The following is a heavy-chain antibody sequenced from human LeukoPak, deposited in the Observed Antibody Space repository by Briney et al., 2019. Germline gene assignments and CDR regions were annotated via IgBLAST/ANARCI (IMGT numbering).Heavy chain of an antibody. CDR3: AREEVGASDY. V-gene: IGHV1-46*04. Sequence: ALVKVSCKASGYTFTSYYMHWVRQAPGQGLEWMGIINPSGGSTSYADSVKGRFTISRDNAKNTLYLQMNSLRAEDTAVYYCAREEVGASDYWGQGTLVTVSS. J-gene: IGHJ4*02. CDR1: GYTFTSYY. CDR2: INPSGGST. D-gene: IGHD1-26*01.